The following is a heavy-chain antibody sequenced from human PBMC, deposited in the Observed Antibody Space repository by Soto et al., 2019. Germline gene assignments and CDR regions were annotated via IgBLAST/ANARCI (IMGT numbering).Heavy chain of an antibody. CDR3: ARRRLSSSNYYYYGMDV. Sequence: SETLSLTCTVSGGSISSGGYYWSWIRQHPGKGLEWIGYIYYSGSTYYNPFLKSRVTISVDTSKNQFSLKLSSVTAADTAVYYCARRRLSSSNYYYYGMDVWGQGTTVTVSS. D-gene: IGHD6-6*01. CDR2: IYYSGST. J-gene: IGHJ6*02. CDR1: GGSISSGGYY. V-gene: IGHV4-31*03.